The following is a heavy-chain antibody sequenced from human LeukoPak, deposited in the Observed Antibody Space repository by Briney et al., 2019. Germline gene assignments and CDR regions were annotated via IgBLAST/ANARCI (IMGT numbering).Heavy chain of an antibody. V-gene: IGHV4-4*07. CDR3: ARDGGDTAMVTAFFDY. CDR1: GGSISSYY. Sequence: PSETLSLTCTVSGGSISSYYWSWIRQPAGKGLEWIGRIYTSGSTNYNPSLKSRVSMSLDTSKNQFSLKLSSVTAADTAVYYCARDGGDTAMVTAFFDYWGQGTLVTVSS. CDR2: IYTSGST. D-gene: IGHD5-18*01. J-gene: IGHJ4*02.